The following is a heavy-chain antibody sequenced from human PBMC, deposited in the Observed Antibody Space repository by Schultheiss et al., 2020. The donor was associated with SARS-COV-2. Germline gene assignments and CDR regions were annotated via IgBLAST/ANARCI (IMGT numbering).Heavy chain of an antibody. V-gene: IGHV4-34*01. J-gene: IGHJ6*03. CDR3: ARVPSWDWNYRDYYYYYMDV. CDR2: IYHSGST. CDR1: GGSFSGYY. Sequence: SQTLSLTCAVYGGSFSGYYWSWIRQPPGKGLEWIGEIYHSGSTNYNPSLKSRVTISVDTSKNQFSLKLSSVTAADTAVYYCARVPSWDWNYRDYYYYYMDVWGKGTTVTVSS. D-gene: IGHD1-7*01.